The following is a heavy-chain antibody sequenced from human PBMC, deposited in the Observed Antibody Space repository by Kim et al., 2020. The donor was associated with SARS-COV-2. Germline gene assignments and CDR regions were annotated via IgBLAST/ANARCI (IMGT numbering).Heavy chain of an antibody. J-gene: IGHJ4*02. V-gene: IGHV4-34*01. D-gene: IGHD2-2*01. CDR3: ARAPRGIVVVPAARNGFDY. CDR1: GGSFSGYY. Sequence: SETLSLTCAVYGGSFSGYYWSWIRQPPGKGLEWIGEINHSGSTNYNPSLKSRVTISVDTSKNQFSLKLSSVTAADTAVYYCARAPRGIVVVPAARNGFDYWGQGTLVTVSS. CDR2: INHSGST.